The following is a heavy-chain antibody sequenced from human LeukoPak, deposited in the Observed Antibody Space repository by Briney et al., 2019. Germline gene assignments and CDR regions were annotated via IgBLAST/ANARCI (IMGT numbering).Heavy chain of an antibody. Sequence: PRGSLRLSCAASGFTFTSYAMSWVRQAPGKGLEWVSAISGSGGSTYYADSVKGRFTISRDNSKNTTYLQMNSLRAEDTAVYYCAKPRPSYSSSWYDHWGQGTLVTVSS. CDR1: GFTFTSYA. J-gene: IGHJ5*02. CDR3: AKPRPSYSSSWYDH. D-gene: IGHD6-13*01. V-gene: IGHV3-23*01. CDR2: ISGSGGST.